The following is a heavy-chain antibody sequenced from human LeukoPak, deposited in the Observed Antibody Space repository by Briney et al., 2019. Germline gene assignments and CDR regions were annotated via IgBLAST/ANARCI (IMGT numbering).Heavy chain of an antibody. D-gene: IGHD2-15*01. V-gene: IGHV3-74*01. CDR2: LSSDGSST. CDR1: GFTVSRYW. Sequence: VGSLRVYCAASGFTVSRYWMHCVRQAPGKGLLWASRLSSDGSSTSYADSVKGRFTISRDNAKNTLYLQMNSLRAEDTAVYYCAGDRKHCSGGSCYSSPFWGQGTTVTVSS. J-gene: IGHJ6*02. CDR3: AGDRKHCSGGSCYSSPF.